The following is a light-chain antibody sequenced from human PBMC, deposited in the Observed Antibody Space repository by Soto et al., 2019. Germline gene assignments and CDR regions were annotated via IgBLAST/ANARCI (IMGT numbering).Light chain of an antibody. CDR2: AAS. CDR1: ESISNY. V-gene: IGKV1-39*01. J-gene: IGKJ2*01. CDR3: QQSYSTPRT. Sequence: DIQMTQSPSSLPASVGDRVTIICRASESISNYLNWYQHKTGKAPRLLIYAASNLHSGVPSRFSGSRSGTEFTLTITSLQPEDFATYYCQQSYSTPRTFGQGTKVELK.